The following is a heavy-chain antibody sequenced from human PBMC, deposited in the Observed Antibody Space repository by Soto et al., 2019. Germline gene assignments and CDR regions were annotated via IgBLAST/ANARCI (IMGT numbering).Heavy chain of an antibody. V-gene: IGHV3-13*04. CDR1: GFTFSSYD. J-gene: IGHJ4*02. CDR2: IGTAGDT. Sequence: LRLSCAASGFTFSSYDMHWVRQATGKGLEWVSAIGTAGDTYYPGSVKGRFTISRENAKNSLYLQMNSLRAGDTAVYYCARAIDYDILTGYPAPPDYWGQGTLVTVSS. D-gene: IGHD3-9*01. CDR3: ARAIDYDILTGYPAPPDY.